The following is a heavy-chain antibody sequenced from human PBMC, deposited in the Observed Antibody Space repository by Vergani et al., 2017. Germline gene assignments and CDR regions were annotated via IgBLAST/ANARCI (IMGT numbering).Heavy chain of an antibody. J-gene: IGHJ3*02. CDR3: ARDDWRAYYDSSGYQGAAFDI. CDR1: GGSVSSGSYY. CDR2: IYHSGST. V-gene: IGHV4-30-2*01. Sequence: QVQLQESGPGLVKPSETLSLTCTVSGGSVSSGSYYWSWIRQPPGKGLEWIGYIYHSGSTYYNPSLKSRVTISVDRSKNQFSLKLSSVTAADTAVYYCARDDWRAYYDSSGYQGAAFDIWGQGTMVTVSS. D-gene: IGHD3-22*01.